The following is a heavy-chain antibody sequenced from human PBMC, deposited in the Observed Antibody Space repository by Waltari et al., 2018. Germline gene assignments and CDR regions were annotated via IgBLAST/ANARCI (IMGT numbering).Heavy chain of an antibody. CDR1: GFPCSNSW. CDR2: INTYGSIT. D-gene: IGHD6-25*01. J-gene: IGHJ4*02. Sequence: QLVESGGGLVQPGGSLTLPCAALGFPCSNSWLHWVRQAPGKGLLSVAHINTYGSITNYADYVKGRFTISRDNAKNTLFLQMNSLRAEDTALYYCVLYSSEVLGDCWGRGTLVTVSS. V-gene: IGHV3-74*01. CDR3: VLYSSEVLGDC.